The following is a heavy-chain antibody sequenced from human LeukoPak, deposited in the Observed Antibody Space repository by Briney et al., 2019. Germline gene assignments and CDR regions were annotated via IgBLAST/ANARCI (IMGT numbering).Heavy chain of an antibody. CDR3: AKGITPVRGAVVGTDY. D-gene: IGHD3-10*01. J-gene: IGHJ4*02. CDR2: IAYDGSIK. Sequence: PGGSLRLSCAASGYTFSRYSMHWARRAPGKGLEWVAVIAYDGSIKYYADSVKGRFTISRDNSKNTLYLQMNSLRAEDTAVYYCAKGITPVRGAVVGTDYWGQGTLVTVSS. CDR1: GYTFSRYS. V-gene: IGHV3-30*18.